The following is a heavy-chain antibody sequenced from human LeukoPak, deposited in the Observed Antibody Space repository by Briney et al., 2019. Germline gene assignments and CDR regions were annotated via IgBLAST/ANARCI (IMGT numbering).Heavy chain of an antibody. Sequence: SVKVSCKASGGTFNTYAISWVRQAPGQGLEWLGGIIPIFGTTNYAQNFQGRVTITADESTSTAYMEMSSLRSEDTAVYYCARDSYVRGVILYYYYYMDVWGKGTTVTIPS. CDR1: GGTFNTYA. D-gene: IGHD3-10*01. V-gene: IGHV1-69*13. CDR2: IIPIFGTT. CDR3: ARDSYVRGVILYYYYYMDV. J-gene: IGHJ6*03.